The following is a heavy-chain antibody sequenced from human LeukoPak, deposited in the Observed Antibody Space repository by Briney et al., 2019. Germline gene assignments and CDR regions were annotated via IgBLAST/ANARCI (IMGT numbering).Heavy chain of an antibody. J-gene: IGHJ3*02. V-gene: IGHV3-9*01. CDR2: ISWNSGSI. Sequence: PGRSLRLSCAASGFTFDDYAMHWVRQAPGKGLEWVSGISWNSGSIGYADSVKGRFTISRDNAKNSLYLQMNSLRAEDTALYYCAKDRYSSGWGPAFDIWGQGTMVTVSS. CDR3: AKDRYSSGWGPAFDI. D-gene: IGHD6-19*01. CDR1: GFTFDDYA.